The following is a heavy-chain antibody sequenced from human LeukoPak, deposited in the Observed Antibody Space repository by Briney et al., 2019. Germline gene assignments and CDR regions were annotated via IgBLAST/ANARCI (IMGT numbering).Heavy chain of an antibody. CDR1: GFSFGGYA. J-gene: IGHJ6*03. CDR3: AKDPGGRYYYYMDV. V-gene: IGHV3-23*01. Sequence: PGGSLRLSCAASGFSFGGYAMTWVRQAPGKGLEWVSSITYNGAATYYLDSVKARFTISRDNSRSTLYLQMDSLTAEDTALYYCAKDPGGRYYYYMDVWGKGTTVTVSS. CDR2: ITYNGAAT. D-gene: IGHD4-23*01.